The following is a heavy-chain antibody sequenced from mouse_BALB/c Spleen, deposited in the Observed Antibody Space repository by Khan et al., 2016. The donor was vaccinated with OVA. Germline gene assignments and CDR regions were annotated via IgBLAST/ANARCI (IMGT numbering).Heavy chain of an antibody. CDR1: GYTFTSYY. Sequence: QVQLQQSGAELVKPGASVRLSCKASGYTFTSYYLYWVKQRPGQGLEWIGDINPNNGGTNFNEKFRTKATLPVDKSSNTAYMELSRLTSEDCAVYYCTRSGYGTFAYWGQGTLVTVSA. CDR2: INPNNGGT. D-gene: IGHD1-1*02. J-gene: IGHJ3*01. V-gene: IGHV1S81*02. CDR3: TRSGYGTFAY.